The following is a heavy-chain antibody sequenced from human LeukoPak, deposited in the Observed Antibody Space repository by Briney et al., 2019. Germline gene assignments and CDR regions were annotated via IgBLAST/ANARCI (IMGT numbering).Heavy chain of an antibody. V-gene: IGHV1-18*01. J-gene: IGHJ4*02. D-gene: IGHD6-6*01. CDR1: GYTFTNYG. CDR2: ISPNNGNT. CDR3: ARPLKYSSSSGRGGYFDY. Sequence: ASVKVSCKASGYTFTNYGISWVRQAPGQGLEWMGWISPNNGNTNYARGLQGRVTITTVTSPITAYMDLTTLRSDATAVYYCARPLKYSSSSGRGGYFDYWGQGTLVTVS.